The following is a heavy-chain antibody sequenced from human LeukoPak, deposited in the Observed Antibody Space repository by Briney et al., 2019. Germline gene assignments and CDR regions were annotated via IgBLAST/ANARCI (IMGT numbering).Heavy chain of an antibody. J-gene: IGHJ5*02. CDR3: AKDLSRGYCSSTSCYNWFDP. CDR2: ISYDGSNK. CDR1: GFTFSSYG. Sequence: PGRSLRLSCAASGFTFSSYGMHWVRQAPGKGLEWVAVISYDGSNKYYADSVKGRFTISRDNSKNTLYLQMNSLRAEDTAVYYCAKDLSRGYCSSTSCYNWFDPWGQGTLVTASS. D-gene: IGHD2-2*01. V-gene: IGHV3-30*18.